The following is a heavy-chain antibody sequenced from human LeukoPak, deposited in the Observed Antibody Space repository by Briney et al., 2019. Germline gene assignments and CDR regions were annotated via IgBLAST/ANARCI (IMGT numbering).Heavy chain of an antibody. D-gene: IGHD3-3*01. J-gene: IGHJ3*02. CDR3: ASRLLSITIFGVVGAFDI. CDR2: INHSGST. CDR1: GGSFSGYY. V-gene: IGHV4-34*01. Sequence: SETLSLTCAVYGGSFSGYYWSWIRQPPGKGLEWIGEINHSGSTNYNPSLKSRVTISVDTSKNQFSLKLSSVTAADTAVYYCASRLLSITIFGVVGAFDIWGQGTMVTVSS.